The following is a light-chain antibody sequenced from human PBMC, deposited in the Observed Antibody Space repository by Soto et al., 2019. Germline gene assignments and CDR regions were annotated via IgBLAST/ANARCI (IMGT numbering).Light chain of an antibody. J-gene: IGKJ2*01. Sequence: IQMTQSPSSLSASVGDRVTLTCRASRNISSDLNWYQQKPGKAPKLLIYRASTLQSGVPSRFSGSGSATDFTLTITTLQPEDFATYSCQQSYSTLPYTFGQGTKVEIK. CDR3: QQSYSTLPYT. V-gene: IGKV1-39*01. CDR2: RAS. CDR1: RNISSD.